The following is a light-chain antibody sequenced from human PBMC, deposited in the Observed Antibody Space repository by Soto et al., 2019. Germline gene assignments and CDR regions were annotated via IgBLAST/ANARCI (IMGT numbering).Light chain of an antibody. V-gene: IGKV3-11*01. J-gene: IGKJ5*01. CDR2: DVS. CDR3: QLRTKRSIA. Sequence: VLTQSPSTLSLSPGERATLSCRASQSVSSYLAWYQQRPGQAPRLLLYDVSNRATGLPAMFIDTGFGTDFTHTIKSLGPEDFGEDYCQLRTKRSIAFGRGTRLET. CDR1: QSVSSY.